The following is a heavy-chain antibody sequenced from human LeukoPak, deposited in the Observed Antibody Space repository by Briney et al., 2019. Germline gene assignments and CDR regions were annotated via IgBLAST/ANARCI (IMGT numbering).Heavy chain of an antibody. CDR3: ARGRGYYYDSSGYYYVGNAFDI. J-gene: IGHJ3*02. CDR1: VGSINSGNW. CDR2: IYYSGST. D-gene: IGHD3-22*01. Sequence: PSGTLSLTCGVSVGSINSGNWWTWVRQPPGKGLEWIGYIYYSGSTNYNPSLKSRVTISVDTSKNQFSLKLSSVTAADTAVYYCARGRGYYYDSSGYYYVGNAFDIWGQGTMVTVSS. V-gene: IGHV4-4*02.